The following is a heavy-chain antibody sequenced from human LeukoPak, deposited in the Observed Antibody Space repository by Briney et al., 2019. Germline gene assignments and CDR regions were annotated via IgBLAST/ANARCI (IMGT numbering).Heavy chain of an antibody. D-gene: IGHD1-26*01. CDR3: ARRIVGARYYFDY. V-gene: IGHV4-39*01. CDR1: GGSISSSSYY. CDR2: IYYSGST. J-gene: IGHJ4*02. Sequence: PSETLSLTCTVSGGSISSSSYYWGWIRQPPGKGLEWIGSIYYSGSTYYNPSLKSRVTISVDTSKNQFSLKLSSVTAADTAVYYCARRIVGARYYFDYWGQGTLVTVSS.